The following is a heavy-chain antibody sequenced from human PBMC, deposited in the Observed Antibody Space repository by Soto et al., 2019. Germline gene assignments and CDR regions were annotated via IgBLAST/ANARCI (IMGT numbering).Heavy chain of an antibody. D-gene: IGHD1-7*01. CDR3: ARNGITGTKGGEN. CDR1: GFTVSSNY. CDR2: IYSGGST. V-gene: IGHV3-53*01. J-gene: IGHJ4*02. Sequence: ESGGGLIQPGGSLRLSCAASGFTVSSNYMSWVRQAPGKGLEWVSVIYSGGSTYYADSVKGRFTISRDNSKNTLYLQMNSLRAEDTAVYYCARNGITGTKGGENWGQGTLVTVSS.